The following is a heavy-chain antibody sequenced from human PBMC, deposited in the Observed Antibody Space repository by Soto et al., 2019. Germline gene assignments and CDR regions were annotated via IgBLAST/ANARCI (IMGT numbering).Heavy chain of an antibody. Sequence: GGSLRLSCTASGFTCGDYAMSWFRQAPGKGLEWVGFIRSKAYGGTTEYAASVKGRFTISRDDSKSIAYLQMNSLKTEDTAVYYCTATLWSGYLIYFDYWGQGTLVTVSS. J-gene: IGHJ4*02. V-gene: IGHV3-49*03. CDR1: GFTCGDYA. CDR3: TATLWSGYLIYFDY. CDR2: IRSKAYGGTT. D-gene: IGHD3-3*01.